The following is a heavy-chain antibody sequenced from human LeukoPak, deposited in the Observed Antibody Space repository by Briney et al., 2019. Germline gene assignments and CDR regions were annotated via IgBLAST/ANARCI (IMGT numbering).Heavy chain of an antibody. CDR1: GFTFSSYG. D-gene: IGHD3-16*01. Sequence: PGGSLRLSCAASGFTFSSYGMHWVRQAPGKGLEWVAFIRYDGSNKYYADSVKGRFTISRDNSKNTLYLQMNSLRAEDTAVYYCAKSKSPAWGVFKNGFDYWGQGTLVTVSS. V-gene: IGHV3-30*02. CDR3: AKSKSPAWGVFKNGFDY. CDR2: IRYDGSNK. J-gene: IGHJ4*02.